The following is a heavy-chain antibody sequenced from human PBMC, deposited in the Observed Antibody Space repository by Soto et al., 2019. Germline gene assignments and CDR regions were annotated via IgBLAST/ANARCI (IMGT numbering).Heavy chain of an antibody. D-gene: IGHD1-26*01. Sequence: SETLSLTCAVYGGSFSGYYWSWIRQPPGKGLEWIGEINHSGSTNYNPSLKSRVTISVDTSKNQFSLKLSSVTAADTAVYYCARRYGGNFEYWGQGTLVTVSS. CDR3: ARRYGGNFEY. CDR1: GGSFSGYY. J-gene: IGHJ4*02. V-gene: IGHV4-34*01. CDR2: INHSGST.